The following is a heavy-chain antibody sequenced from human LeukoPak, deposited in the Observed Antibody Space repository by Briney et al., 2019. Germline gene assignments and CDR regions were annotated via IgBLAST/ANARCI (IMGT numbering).Heavy chain of an antibody. J-gene: IGHJ1*01. Sequence: GGSLRLSCAASGFTLSSYWMHWIRQAPGKGLVWVSRIKSDGRTNYADSVKGRFTISRDNAKNTVSLQMNSLRAEDTGVYYCARAPSEIGGYYPEYFRHWGQGTLVIVSS. CDR1: GFTLSSYW. D-gene: IGHD3-22*01. CDR2: IKSDGRT. V-gene: IGHV3-74*01. CDR3: ARAPSEIGGYYPEYFRH.